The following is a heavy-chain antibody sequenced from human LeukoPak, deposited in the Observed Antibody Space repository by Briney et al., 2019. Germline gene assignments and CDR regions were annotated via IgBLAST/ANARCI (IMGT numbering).Heavy chain of an antibody. CDR1: GYTFTGYY. Sequence: GASVKVSCKASGYTFTGYYMHWVRQAPGQGLEWMGWINPNSGGTNSAQKFQGRVTMTRDTSISTAYIDLSRLTSDDTAVYYCATGDYSGTKPDPIDMWGQGTMVTVSS. V-gene: IGHV1-2*02. CDR2: INPNSGGT. CDR3: ATGDYSGTKPDPIDM. D-gene: IGHD3-10*01. J-gene: IGHJ3*02.